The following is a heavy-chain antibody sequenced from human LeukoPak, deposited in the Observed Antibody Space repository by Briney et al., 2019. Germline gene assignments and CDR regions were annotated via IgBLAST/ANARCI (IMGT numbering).Heavy chain of an antibody. J-gene: IGHJ6*03. CDR2: ITSSSNYI. Sequence: TGGSLRLSCAASGFTFSNYWMHWVRQAPGKGLEWVSSITSSSNYIYYADSVKGRFTISRDNAKNSLYLQMNSLRAEDTALYYCARDLPYYYYMDVWGKGTTVTVSS. V-gene: IGHV3-21*01. CDR1: GFTFSNYW. CDR3: ARDLPYYYYMDV.